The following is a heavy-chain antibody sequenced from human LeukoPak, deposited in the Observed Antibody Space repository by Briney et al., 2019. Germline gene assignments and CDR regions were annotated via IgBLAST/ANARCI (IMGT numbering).Heavy chain of an antibody. CDR3: ARYRGGGDYDF. CDR1: GFTFSSYW. Sequence: PGGSLRLSCAASGFTFSSYWMTWVRQAPGKGLEWVATIKQDGNVTYYLDPVNGRFTISRDNAKNSLYLQMNSLRAEDTAVYFCARYRGGGDYDFWGQGTLVTVSS. V-gene: IGHV3-7*04. J-gene: IGHJ4*02. CDR2: IKQDGNVT. D-gene: IGHD4-17*01.